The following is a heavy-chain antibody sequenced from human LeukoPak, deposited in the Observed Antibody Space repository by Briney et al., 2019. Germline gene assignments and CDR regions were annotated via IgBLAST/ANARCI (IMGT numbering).Heavy chain of an antibody. D-gene: IGHD3-22*01. CDR1: GYTFTSYY. Sequence: GASVKVSCKASGYTFTSYYMHWVRQAPGQGLEWMGIINPSGGSTEYAQKFQGRVTMTRDTSTSTVYMELSSLRSDDTAVYYCARDLKNLYHSSGAGAFYYWGQGTLVTVSS. J-gene: IGHJ4*02. CDR3: ARDLKNLYHSSGAGAFYY. V-gene: IGHV1-46*01. CDR2: INPSGGST.